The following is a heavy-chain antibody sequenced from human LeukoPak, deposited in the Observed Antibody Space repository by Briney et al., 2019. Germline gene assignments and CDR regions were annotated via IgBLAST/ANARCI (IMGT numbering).Heavy chain of an antibody. J-gene: IGHJ4*02. CDR3: AREPGTDYRKYYFDY. D-gene: IGHD3/OR15-3a*01. CDR1: GFTVNSYY. V-gene: IGHV3-53*01. Sequence: GGSLRLSCAASGFTVNSYYMSWVRQAPDMGLEWVSVLYNGGTTYYADSVKGRFTISRGNSKNTVYLQMDSLRAEDTAVYYCAREPGTDYRKYYFDYWGQGTLVTVSS. CDR2: LYNGGTT.